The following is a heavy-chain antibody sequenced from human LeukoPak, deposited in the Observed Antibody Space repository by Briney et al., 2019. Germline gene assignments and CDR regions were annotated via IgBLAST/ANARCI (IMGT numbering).Heavy chain of an antibody. CDR1: GFSFSGHW. Sequence: GGSLRLSCTASGFSFSGHWMHWARQLPGRGLVWVSRISPTGSTTSYADSVKGRFTVSRDNAKNTLYLQVNNLRAEDTAVYYCARGPNSNWSGLDFWGQGTLLTVYS. CDR3: ARGPNSNWSGLDF. CDR2: ISPTGSTT. J-gene: IGHJ4*02. D-gene: IGHD6-6*01. V-gene: IGHV3-74*01.